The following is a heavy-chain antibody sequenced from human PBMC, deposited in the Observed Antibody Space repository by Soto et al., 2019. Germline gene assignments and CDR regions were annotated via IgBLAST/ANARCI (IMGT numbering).Heavy chain of an antibody. CDR3: AAGGLSNYYGWDG. J-gene: IGHJ6*01. Sequence: WVSLRLSCAASGFTFSSYAMHWVRQAPGKGLEWVAVIWYDGSNKYYADSWKGRFTISRDNSKNRLFLQLNSLRGEDTAVYYCAAGGLSNYYGWDGWG. CDR1: GFTFSSYA. V-gene: IGHV3-33*01. CDR2: IWYDGSNK. D-gene: IGHD2-2*01.